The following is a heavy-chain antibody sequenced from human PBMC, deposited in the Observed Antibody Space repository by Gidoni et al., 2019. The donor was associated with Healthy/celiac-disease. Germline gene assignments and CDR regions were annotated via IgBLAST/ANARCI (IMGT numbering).Heavy chain of an antibody. Sequence: QVQLQESGPGLVTPAQTLSRTCTVPGGSLRRGSYSCSWIRQPAVKGLEWIGRIYTIGGATYNPSLKSRLTISVDTSKNQFALKLSSVTAADTAVYYWARVDLELSLGTSFDYWGQGTLVTVSS. V-gene: IGHV4-61*02. D-gene: IGHD3-3*01. CDR2: IYTIGGA. J-gene: IGHJ4*02. CDR1: GGSLRRGSYS. CDR3: ARVDLELSLGTSFDY.